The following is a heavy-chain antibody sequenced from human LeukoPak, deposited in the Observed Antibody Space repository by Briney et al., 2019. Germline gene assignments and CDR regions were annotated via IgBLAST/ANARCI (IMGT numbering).Heavy chain of an antibody. CDR2: IYHSGST. CDR1: GYSISSGYY. Sequence: SETLSLTCTVSGYSISSGYYWGWIRQPPGKGLEWIGSIYHSGSTYYNPSLKSRVTISVDTSKNQFSLKLSSVTAADTAVYYCARASRTYYDILTGYSMIDYWGQGTLVTVSS. D-gene: IGHD3-9*01. V-gene: IGHV4-38-2*02. CDR3: ARASRTYYDILTGYSMIDY. J-gene: IGHJ4*02.